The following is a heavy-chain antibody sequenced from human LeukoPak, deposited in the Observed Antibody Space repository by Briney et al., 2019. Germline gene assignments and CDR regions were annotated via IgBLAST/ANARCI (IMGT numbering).Heavy chain of an antibody. J-gene: IGHJ4*02. CDR3: ARGGPSSYYDFWSGFAGLYS. CDR1: GGTFSSYA. CDR2: IIPIFGTA. D-gene: IGHD3-3*01. V-gene: IGHV1-69*13. Sequence: SVKVSCKASGGTFSSYAISWVRQAPGQGLEWMGGIIPIFGTANYAQKFQGRVTITADESTSTAYMELSSLRSEDTAVYYCARGGPSSYYDFWSGFAGLYSWGQGTLVTVSS.